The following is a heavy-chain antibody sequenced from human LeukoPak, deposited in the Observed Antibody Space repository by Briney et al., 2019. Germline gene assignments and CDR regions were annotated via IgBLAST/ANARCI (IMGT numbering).Heavy chain of an antibody. CDR3: VRIVTGGYSYVDC. V-gene: IGHV3-7*01. D-gene: IGHD5-18*01. Sequence: GGSLRLSCAASGFTFSSYWMSWVRQAPGKGLEWVANIKQDGSEKHYVDSVKGRITISRDNAKNSLDLQMNSLRAEDTAVYYCVRIVTGGYSYVDCWGQGTLVTVSS. J-gene: IGHJ4*02. CDR1: GFTFSSYW. CDR2: IKQDGSEK.